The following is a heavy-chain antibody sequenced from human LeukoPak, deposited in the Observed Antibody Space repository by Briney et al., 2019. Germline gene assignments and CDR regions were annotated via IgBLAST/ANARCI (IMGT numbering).Heavy chain of an antibody. CDR3: ASTIAAAGRNLFDY. Sequence: TSETLSLTCTVSGGSISRSSYYWGWIRQPPGKGLEWIGSIYYSGSTYYNPSLKSRVTISVGTSKNQFSLKLSSVTAADTAVYYCASTIAAAGRNLFDYWGQGTLITVSS. J-gene: IGHJ4*02. D-gene: IGHD6-13*01. V-gene: IGHV4-39*01. CDR1: GGSISRSSYY. CDR2: IYYSGST.